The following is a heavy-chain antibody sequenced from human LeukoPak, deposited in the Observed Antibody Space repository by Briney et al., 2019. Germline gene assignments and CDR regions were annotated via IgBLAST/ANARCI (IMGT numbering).Heavy chain of an antibody. CDR2: INDDGSGT. V-gene: IGHV3-74*01. CDR1: GFTFKNYW. CDR3: AKSIAVAGTNYYYYGMDV. J-gene: IGHJ6*02. D-gene: IGHD6-19*01. Sequence: GGSLRLSCAASGFTFKNYWMHWVRQAPGKGPVWVSRINDDGSGTSYADSVKGRFTISRDNSKNTLYLQMNSLRAEDTAVYYCAKSIAVAGTNYYYYGMDVWGQGTTVTVSS.